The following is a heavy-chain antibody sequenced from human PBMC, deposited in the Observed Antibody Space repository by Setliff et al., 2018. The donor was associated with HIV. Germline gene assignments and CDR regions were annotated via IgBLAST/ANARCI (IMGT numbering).Heavy chain of an antibody. Sequence: TCTVSGDSISGNYYWAWIRQPPGKGLEWIATVFSGGSSKYSPSLWSRVTISVDTSKNQFYLKMDSVTAADTAVYYCAGHNTGYSYGYDYYYYYMDVWGKGTTVTVSS. CDR2: VFSGGSS. CDR3: AGHNTGYSYGYDYYYYYMDV. V-gene: IGHV4-39*01. D-gene: IGHD5-18*01. J-gene: IGHJ6*03. CDR1: GDSISGNYY.